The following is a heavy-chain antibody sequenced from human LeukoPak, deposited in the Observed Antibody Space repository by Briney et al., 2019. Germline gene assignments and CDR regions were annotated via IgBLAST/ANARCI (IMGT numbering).Heavy chain of an antibody. CDR1: GGTFSSYA. V-gene: IGHV1-69*10. Sequence: ASVKVSCKASGGTFSSYAISWVRQAPGQGLEWMGGIIPISGIANYAQKFQGRVTITADKSTSTAYMELSSLRSEDTAVYYCAREDCSSTSCYTGWFDPWGQGTLVTVSS. CDR3: AREDCSSTSCYTGWFDP. J-gene: IGHJ5*02. D-gene: IGHD2-2*02. CDR2: IIPISGIA.